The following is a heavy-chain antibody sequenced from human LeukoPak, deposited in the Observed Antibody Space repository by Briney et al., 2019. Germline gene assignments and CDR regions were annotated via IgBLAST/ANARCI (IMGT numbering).Heavy chain of an antibody. CDR2: FDPEAGET. CDR3: AADSRRSSGWFLPDRFDI. Sequence: ASVKVSCKVSGYTLTDLSMHWVRQTPGSGPEWMGGFDPEAGETVYAQKFQGRVTMTDDTSTDTAYMELSSLRSEDTAVYYRAADSRRSSGWFLPDRFDIWGQGTKVTVSS. CDR1: GYTLTDLS. J-gene: IGHJ3*02. V-gene: IGHV1-24*01. D-gene: IGHD6-19*01.